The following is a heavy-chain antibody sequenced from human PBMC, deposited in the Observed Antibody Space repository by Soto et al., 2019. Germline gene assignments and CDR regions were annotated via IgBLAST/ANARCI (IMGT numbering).Heavy chain of an antibody. CDR1: GDTFSTYT. CDR2: IIPRSGTS. Sequence: SVKVSCKASGDTFSTYTITWVRQAPGQGLEWMGGIIPRSGTSNYAQKFQGRVTITADESTSTAYMEMNSLKTEDTAVYYCTRRHYSFYYYYGMDVWGQGTTVTVSS. J-gene: IGHJ6*02. D-gene: IGHD2-21*01. CDR3: TRRHYSFYYYYGMDV. V-gene: IGHV1-69*13.